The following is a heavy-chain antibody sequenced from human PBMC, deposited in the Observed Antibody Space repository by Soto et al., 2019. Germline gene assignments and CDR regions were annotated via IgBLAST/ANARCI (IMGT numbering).Heavy chain of an antibody. J-gene: IGHJ6*02. V-gene: IGHV1-46*01. CDR1: GYTFSNYY. Sequence: QVHLVQSGAEVKKPGASVTFPCKASGYTFSNYYMHWVRQAPGQGLEWVGIINPSGGGTTYAQNFQGRVTMTRDTSTSTLYMELNSLRSEDTAVYYCARGAKLADFGDRGYYGMDVWGHGTTVTVS. CDR3: ARGAKLADFGDRGYYGMDV. CDR2: INPSGGGT. D-gene: IGHD4-17*01.